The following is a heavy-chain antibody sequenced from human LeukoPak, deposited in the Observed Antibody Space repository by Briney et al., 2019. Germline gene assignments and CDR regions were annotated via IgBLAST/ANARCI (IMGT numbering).Heavy chain of an antibody. J-gene: IGHJ4*02. CDR1: GASVSNYD. V-gene: IGHV4-59*02. CDR3: ARRLAAAGRWD. D-gene: IGHD6-25*01. CDR2: VYYSGRT. Sequence: SETLSLTCTVSGASVSNYDWSWIRQPPGKGLEWIGYVYYSGRTNYNPSLESRVTISVDTSKNQFSLKLTSVTAADTAVYYCARRLAAAGRWDWAQGTLVTVSS.